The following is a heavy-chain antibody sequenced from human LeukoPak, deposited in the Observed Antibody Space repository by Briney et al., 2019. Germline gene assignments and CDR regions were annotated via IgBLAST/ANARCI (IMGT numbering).Heavy chain of an antibody. CDR2: INTNTGNP. D-gene: IGHD2-2*01. J-gene: IGHJ6*02. CDR3: ARADIVVVPAALLDYYYGMDV. V-gene: IGHV7-4-1*02. Sequence: GASVKVSCKASGYTFTSHAMNWVRQAPGQGLEWMGWINTNTGNPTYAQGFTGRFVFSLDTSVSTAYLQISSLKAEDTAVYYCARADIVVVPAALLDYYYGMDVWGQGTTVTVSS. CDR1: GYTFTSHA.